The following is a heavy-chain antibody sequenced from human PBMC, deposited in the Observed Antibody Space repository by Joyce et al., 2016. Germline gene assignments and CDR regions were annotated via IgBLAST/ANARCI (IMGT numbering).Heavy chain of an antibody. D-gene: IGHD3-10*01. CDR3: ASGFNFKGRSFFDY. V-gene: IGHV4-30-2*01. J-gene: IGHJ4*02. CDR1: GASVSSGGYS. Sequence: QLQLQESGSGLVKPSQTLSLTCAVSGASVSSGGYSWSLIRQPPGKGLEWIGYIYHNESTYYNPSLKSRVTISVDRSKNQFSLKLASVTAADTAVYYCASGFNFKGRSFFDYWGQGALVTVSS. CDR2: IYHNEST.